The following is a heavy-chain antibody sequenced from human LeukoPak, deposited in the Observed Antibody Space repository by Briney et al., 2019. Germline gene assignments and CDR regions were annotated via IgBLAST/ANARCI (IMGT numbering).Heavy chain of an antibody. CDR2: IYYSGTT. CDR1: GGSISIGDYY. D-gene: IGHD1/OR15-1a*01. J-gene: IGHJ3*02. Sequence: SQTLSLTCTVSGGSISIGDYYWSWIRQPPGKGLEWIGFIYYSGTTYYNPSLKSRVTISVDTSKNQFSLKLSSVTAADTAVYYCARDLPITGTVYDFDIWGQGTMVTVSS. CDR3: ARDLPITGTVYDFDI. V-gene: IGHV4-30-4*08.